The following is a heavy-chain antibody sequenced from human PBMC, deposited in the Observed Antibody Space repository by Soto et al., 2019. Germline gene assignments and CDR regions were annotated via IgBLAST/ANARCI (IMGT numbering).Heavy chain of an antibody. CDR3: ARSKTEYYYYYGMDV. V-gene: IGHV1-69*12. D-gene: IGHD4-4*01. CDR2: IIPVFGSS. Sequence: QVQLVQSGAEVKKPGSSVTVSCKTSGGTFSTYPISWVRQAPGQGLEWMGGIIPVFGSSYYAQKLQGRATITADESTTTAYMELSSLRSEDTAVYYCARSKTEYYYYYGMDVW. J-gene: IGHJ6*01. CDR1: GGTFSTYP.